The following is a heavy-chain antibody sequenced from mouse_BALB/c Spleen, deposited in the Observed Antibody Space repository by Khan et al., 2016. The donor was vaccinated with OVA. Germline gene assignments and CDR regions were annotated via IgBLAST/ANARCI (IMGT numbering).Heavy chain of an antibody. CDR3: ARDGNYMDY. V-gene: IGHV3-1*02. D-gene: IGHD2-1*01. CDR1: GYSITSGYS. J-gene: IGHJ4*01. Sequence: EVQLQESGPDLVKPSQSLSLTCTVTGYSITSGYSWHWIRQFPGNKLEWMGYIYYSGSIKYNPYFKSRISIARDTSKNHFFLNLNSVTTEDTATYYCARDGNYMDYWGQGTSVTVSS. CDR2: IYYSGSI.